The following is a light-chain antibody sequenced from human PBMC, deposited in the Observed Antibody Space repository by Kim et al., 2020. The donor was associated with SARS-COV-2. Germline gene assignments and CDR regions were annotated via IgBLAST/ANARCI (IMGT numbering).Light chain of an antibody. V-gene: IGKV1-13*02. CDR1: QGISSA. CDR3: QQFNYLNT. J-gene: IGKJ5*01. CDR2: DAS. Sequence: AIQLTQSPSSLSASVGDRVTITCRASQGISSALAWYQQKPGKAPKLLIYDASILESGVPSRFSGSGSGTDFTLTISSLQPEDFATLYCQQFNYLNTFGQETRLEIK.